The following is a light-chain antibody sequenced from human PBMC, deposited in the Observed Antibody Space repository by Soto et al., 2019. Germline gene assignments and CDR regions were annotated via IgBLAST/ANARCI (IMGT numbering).Light chain of an antibody. V-gene: IGKV1-39*01. J-gene: IGKJ4*01. CDR1: QSISNY. CDR2: AAS. Sequence: DMEMTQSPSSLSASVGDRVTITCRASQSISNYLNWYQHKPGKVPKLLIYAASSLQSGVPTRFSGRGSGTDFTLTINSLQPEDFATYYCQQSYGTPLTVGGGTKVEIK. CDR3: QQSYGTPLT.